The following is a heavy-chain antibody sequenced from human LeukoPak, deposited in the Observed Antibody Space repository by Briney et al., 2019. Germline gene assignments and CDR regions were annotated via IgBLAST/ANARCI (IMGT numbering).Heavy chain of an antibody. J-gene: IGHJ4*02. CDR2: ISGRRTYI. Sequence: GGSLRLSCAASGFTFSSYGMHWVRQAPGKGLEWVSSISGRRTYIFYADSVKGRFTISRDNAKNSLSLQTNSLRAEDTAVYYCARGLGTTVTNEYYYDSSGYYDGGLDYWGQGTLVTVSS. V-gene: IGHV3-21*01. CDR3: ARGLGTTVTNEYYYDSSGYYDGGLDY. D-gene: IGHD3-22*01. CDR1: GFTFSSYG.